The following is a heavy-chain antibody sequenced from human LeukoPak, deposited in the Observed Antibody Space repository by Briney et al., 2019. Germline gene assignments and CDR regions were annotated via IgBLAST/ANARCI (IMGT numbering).Heavy chain of an antibody. CDR3: ARDISKALVYDSTEDAFDI. CDR1: GGSISSYY. CDR2: IYTSGST. D-gene: IGHD3-22*01. Sequence: SETLSLTCTVSGGSISSYYWSWIRQPAGKGLEWIGRIYTSGSTNYNPSLKSRVTMSVDTSKNQFSLKLSSVTAAGTAVYYCARDISKALVYDSTEDAFDIWGQGTMVTVSS. J-gene: IGHJ3*02. V-gene: IGHV4-4*07.